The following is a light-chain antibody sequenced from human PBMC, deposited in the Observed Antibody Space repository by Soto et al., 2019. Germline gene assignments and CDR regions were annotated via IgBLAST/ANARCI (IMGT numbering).Light chain of an antibody. CDR2: LAS. Sequence: EIVLTQSPLSLPVTPGEPASISCRPSQSLLLSDGNNYLDWYLQKPGQSPQLLIYLASNRASGVPDRFSGSGSGTDFSLKSSRMEAEDVGVYYCMQVLQNLLTFGGGTKVEIK. V-gene: IGKV2-28*01. CDR3: MQVLQNLLT. J-gene: IGKJ4*01. CDR1: QSLLLSDGNNY.